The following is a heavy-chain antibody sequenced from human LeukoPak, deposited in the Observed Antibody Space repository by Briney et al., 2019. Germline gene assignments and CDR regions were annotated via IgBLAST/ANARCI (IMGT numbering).Heavy chain of an antibody. V-gene: IGHV1-69*06. CDR1: GGTFSSYA. Sequence: GASVKVSCKASGGTFSSYAISWVRQAPGQGLGWMGGIIPLFGTPNYAQKFQGRVTITADKSTSTAYMELSSLRSEDTAVYYCAREGVRPLPYYYYMDVWGKGTTVTVSS. CDR2: IIPLFGTP. CDR3: AREGVRPLPYYYYMDV. D-gene: IGHD2-8*01. J-gene: IGHJ6*03.